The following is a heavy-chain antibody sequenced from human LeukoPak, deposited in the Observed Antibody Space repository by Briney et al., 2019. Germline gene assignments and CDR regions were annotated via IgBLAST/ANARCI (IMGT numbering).Heavy chain of an antibody. V-gene: IGHV3-23*01. Sequence: GGSVRLSCAASGFTFSSYAMSWVRQAPGKGLEWVSAISGSGGSTYYADSVKGRFTISRDNPKNTLYLQMNSLRAEDTAVYYCVKAKPATGYYFDDWGQGTLVTVSS. J-gene: IGHJ4*02. CDR1: GFTFSSYA. CDR3: VKAKPATGYYFDD. D-gene: IGHD1-14*01. CDR2: ISGSGGST.